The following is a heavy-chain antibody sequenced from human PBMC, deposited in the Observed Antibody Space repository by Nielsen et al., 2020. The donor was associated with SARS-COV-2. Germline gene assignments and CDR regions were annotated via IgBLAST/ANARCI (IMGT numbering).Heavy chain of an antibody. D-gene: IGHD3-22*01. V-gene: IGHV5-51*01. CDR3: ARLGGRWLPNWYFDL. Sequence: GEFLKISCKGSGYSFTSYWIGWVRQMPGKGLEWMGIIYPGDSDTRYSPSFQGQVTISADKSISTAYLQWGSLKASDTALYYCARLGGRWLPNWYFDLWGRGTLVTVSS. CDR2: IYPGDSDT. CDR1: GYSFTSYW. J-gene: IGHJ2*01.